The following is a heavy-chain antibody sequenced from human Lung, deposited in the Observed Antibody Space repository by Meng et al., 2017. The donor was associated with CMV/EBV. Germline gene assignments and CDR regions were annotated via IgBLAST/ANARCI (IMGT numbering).Heavy chain of an antibody. CDR2: IYYSETT. Sequence: QVQLQESGPGLVKPSETLSLICTVSGDSNRSNHWNWIRQSPGKGLEWIGYIYYSETTNYNPSLKSRVTMSLDTSKNQVSLKLSSVTAADTAVYYCARTLRILEWSYYFDHWGQGTLVTVSS. CDR3: ARTLRILEWSYYFDH. J-gene: IGHJ4*02. CDR1: GDSNRSNH. D-gene: IGHD3-3*01. V-gene: IGHV4-59*01.